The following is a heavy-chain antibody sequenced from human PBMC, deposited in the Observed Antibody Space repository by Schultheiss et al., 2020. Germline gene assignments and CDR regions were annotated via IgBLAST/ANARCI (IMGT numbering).Heavy chain of an antibody. CDR1: GFTFDDYA. V-gene: IGHV3-9*01. CDR3: ARVGEIVAAGTVDY. CDR2: ISWNSGSI. J-gene: IGHJ4*02. Sequence: GGSLRLSCAASGFTFDDYAMHWVRQAPGKGLEWVSGISWNSGSIGYADSVKGRFTISRDNAKNSLYLQMNSLRAEDTAVYYCARVGEIVAAGTVDYWGQGTLVTVSS. D-gene: IGHD6-13*01.